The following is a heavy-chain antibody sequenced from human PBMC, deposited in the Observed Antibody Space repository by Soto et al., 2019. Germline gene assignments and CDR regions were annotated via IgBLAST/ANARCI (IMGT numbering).Heavy chain of an antibody. D-gene: IGHD2-15*01. V-gene: IGHV4-39*01. CDR1: GDSISSSSCY. CDR2: IYYSGST. CDR3: VRQHIVMVVAASIAWFDP. J-gene: IGHJ5*02. Sequence: PSETLALTCTFSGDSISSSSCYWGWIRQPPGKGLEWIGSIYYSGSTCYNPSLKSRVTISVDTSKNQFSLKLSSVPDADTAVYYCVRQHIVMVVAASIAWFDPWGQGTLVIVSS.